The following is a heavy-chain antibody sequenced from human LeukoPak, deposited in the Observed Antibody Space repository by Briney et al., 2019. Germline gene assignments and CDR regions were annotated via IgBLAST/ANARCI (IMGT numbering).Heavy chain of an antibody. J-gene: IGHJ4*02. CDR1: GGSISSYY. CDR3: ASIPSSGYRKRYYFDY. V-gene: IGHV4-59*01. Sequence: SETLSLTXTVSGGSISSYYWSWIRQPPGKGLEWIGYIYYSGSTNYNPPLKSRVTISVDTSKNQFSLKLSSVTAADTAVYYCASIPSSGYRKRYYFDYWGQGTLVTVSS. D-gene: IGHD3-22*01. CDR2: IYYSGST.